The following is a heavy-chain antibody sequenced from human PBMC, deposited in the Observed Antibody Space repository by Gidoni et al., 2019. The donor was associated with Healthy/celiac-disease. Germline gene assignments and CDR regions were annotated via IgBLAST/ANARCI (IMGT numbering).Heavy chain of an antibody. CDR3: ARDSRSWYVRY. V-gene: IGHV4-30-4*01. J-gene: IGHJ4*02. Sequence: QAQLHESGPGLVKHSQTLYPTRTVSGGSISSGDYYWSWIRQPPGKGLEWIGYIYYSGSTYYNPSLKSRVTISVDTSKNQFSLKLSSVTAADTAVYYCARDSRSWYVRYWGQGTLVTVSS. CDR2: IYYSGST. CDR1: GGSISSGDYY. D-gene: IGHD6-13*01.